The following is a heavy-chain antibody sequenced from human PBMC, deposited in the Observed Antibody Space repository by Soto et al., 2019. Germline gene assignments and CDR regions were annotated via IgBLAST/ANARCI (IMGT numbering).Heavy chain of an antibody. CDR1: GDSISLYY. CDR3: ARDTYGGGI. CDR2: VYPSGST. Sequence: SETLSLTCTVSGDSISLYYWNWIRQSPGKGLEWIGDVYPSGSTNYNPSLKSRVTISVDMSKNQVSLRLSSVTAADTAMYYCARDTYGGGIWGRGTMVTVSS. V-gene: IGHV4-59*01. D-gene: IGHD4-17*01. J-gene: IGHJ3*02.